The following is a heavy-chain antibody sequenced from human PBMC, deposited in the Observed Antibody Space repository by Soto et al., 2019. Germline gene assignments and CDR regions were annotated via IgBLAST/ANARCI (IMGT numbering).Heavy chain of an antibody. CDR1: GFTFSSYG. CDR2: IWYDGSNK. V-gene: IGHV3-33*01. Sequence: GGSLRLSCAASGFTFSSYGMHWVRQAPGKGLEWVAVIWYDGSNKYYADSVKGRFTISRDNSKNTLYLQMNSLRAEDTAVYYCARALGLTSPFDYWGQGTLVTVSS. J-gene: IGHJ4*02. CDR3: ARALGLTSPFDY. D-gene: IGHD3-10*01.